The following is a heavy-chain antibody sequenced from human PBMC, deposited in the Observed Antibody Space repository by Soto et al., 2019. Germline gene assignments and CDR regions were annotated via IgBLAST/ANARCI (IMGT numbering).Heavy chain of an antibody. CDR3: AKGMSSTSCYHFDY. CDR2: ISGSGGST. J-gene: IGHJ4*02. V-gene: IGHV3-23*01. CDR1: QFTFSSYA. D-gene: IGHD2-2*01. Sequence: PVGSLRLSCAASQFTFSSYAMSWVRQAPGKGLEWVSAISGSGGSTYYAYSVKGQFTISRDDSKNTLYLQMNSLTAEGPAVYSCAKGMSSTSCYHFDYWGQGTLVSVS.